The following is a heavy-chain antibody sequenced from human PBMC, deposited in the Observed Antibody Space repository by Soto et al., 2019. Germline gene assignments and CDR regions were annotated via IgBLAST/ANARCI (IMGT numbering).Heavy chain of an antibody. Sequence: ASVKVSCKASGFTFTSSAVQWVRQARGQRLEWIGWIVVGSGNTNYAQKFQERVTITRDMSTSTAYMELSSLRSEDTAVYYCAAPTGYGSGSYTYYYGMDVWGQGTTVTVSS. D-gene: IGHD3-10*01. CDR2: IVVGSGNT. CDR3: AAPTGYGSGSYTYYYGMDV. J-gene: IGHJ6*02. CDR1: GFTFTSSA. V-gene: IGHV1-58*01.